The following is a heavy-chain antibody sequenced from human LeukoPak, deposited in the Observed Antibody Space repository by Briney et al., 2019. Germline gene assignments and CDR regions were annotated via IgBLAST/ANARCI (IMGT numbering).Heavy chain of an antibody. V-gene: IGHV3-23*01. J-gene: IGHJ4*02. CDR1: GFTFSSYA. Sequence: PGGSLRLSCAASGFTFSSYAMSWVRQAPGKGLEWVSAISGSGGSTYYADSVKGRLTISRDNSKTTLYLQMNSLRADDTAVYYCAKGGPTGSNYFDFWGQGTLVTVSS. CDR2: ISGSGGST. D-gene: IGHD1-26*01. CDR3: AKGGPTGSNYFDF.